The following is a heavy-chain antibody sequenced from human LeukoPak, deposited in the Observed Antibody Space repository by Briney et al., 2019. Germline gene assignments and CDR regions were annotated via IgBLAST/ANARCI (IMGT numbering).Heavy chain of an antibody. CDR3: ARGHYYYGSGSYRPYYYMDV. CDR1: GGSISSYY. D-gene: IGHD3-10*01. CDR2: INHSGST. V-gene: IGHV4-34*01. Sequence: SETLSLTCTVSGGSISSYYWNWIRQPPGKGLEWIGEINHSGSTNYNPSLKSRVTISVDTSKNQFSLKLSSVTAADTAVYYCARGHYYYGSGSYRPYYYMDVWGKGTTVTVSS. J-gene: IGHJ6*03.